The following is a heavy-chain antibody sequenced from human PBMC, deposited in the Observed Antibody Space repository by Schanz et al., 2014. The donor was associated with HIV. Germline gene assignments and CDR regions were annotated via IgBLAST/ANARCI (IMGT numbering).Heavy chain of an antibody. J-gene: IGHJ3*02. D-gene: IGHD3-16*01. CDR3: ARLPRYADAFDI. CDR1: GFSFSDFY. V-gene: IGHV3-11*01. CDR2: ISSGSGTI. Sequence: VQLVESGGGLEQPGGSLRLSCAASGFSFSDFYMTWIRQAPGKGLEWISYISSGSGTIYHADSVKGRVTISRDDAKSSVYLQMTSLRAEDTAVYYCARLPRYADAFDIWGQGTMVTVSS.